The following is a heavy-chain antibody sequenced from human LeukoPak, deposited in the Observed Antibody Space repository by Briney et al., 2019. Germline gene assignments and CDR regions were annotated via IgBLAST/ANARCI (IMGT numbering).Heavy chain of an antibody. Sequence: VASVTVSCKASGYTFTSYYMHWVRQAPGQGLEWMGIINPSGGSTSYAQKFQGRVTMTRDMSTSTVYMELSSLRSEDTAVYYCARAAGGSGSSGEYYFDYWGQGTLVTVSS. CDR1: GYTFTSYY. V-gene: IGHV1-46*01. D-gene: IGHD6-6*01. CDR3: ARAAGGSGSSGEYYFDY. J-gene: IGHJ4*02. CDR2: INPSGGST.